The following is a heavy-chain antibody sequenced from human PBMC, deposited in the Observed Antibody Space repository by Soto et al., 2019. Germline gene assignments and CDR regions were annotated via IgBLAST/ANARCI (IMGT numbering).Heavy chain of an antibody. Sequence: ASVKVSCKASGYTFTGYHMHWVRQAPGQGLEWMGWINPNSGGTNYAQKFQGWVTMTRDTSISTAYMELSRLRSDDTAVYYCARYQAAGLRFLYYWGQGTLVTVSS. CDR1: GYTFTGYH. D-gene: IGHD3-3*01. J-gene: IGHJ4*02. CDR2: INPNSGGT. CDR3: ARYQAAGLRFLYY. V-gene: IGHV1-2*04.